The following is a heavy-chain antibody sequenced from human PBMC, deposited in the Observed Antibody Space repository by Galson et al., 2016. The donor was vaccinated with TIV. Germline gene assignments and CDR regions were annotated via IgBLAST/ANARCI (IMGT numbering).Heavy chain of an antibody. CDR2: ISSSATFI. Sequence: SLRLSCAASGFTFSSYTMHWVRQAPGKEPQWVSSISSSATFINYADSVKGRFTVSRDNAKDSLFLQMNSLRVEDTAVYYCARGSLDRWGQGTLVTVSS. CDR3: ARGSLDR. V-gene: IGHV3-21*04. J-gene: IGHJ5*02. CDR1: GFTFSSYT.